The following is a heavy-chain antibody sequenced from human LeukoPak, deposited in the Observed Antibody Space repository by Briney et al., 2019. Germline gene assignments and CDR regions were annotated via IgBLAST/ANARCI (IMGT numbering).Heavy chain of an antibody. V-gene: IGHV4-61*08. Sequence: SETLSLTCTVSGDSISSGGYFWSWIRQPPGKGLEWIGYIYYSGSTNYNPSLKSRVTISVDTSKNQFSLKLSSVTAADTAVYYCARHLSSGFYSPVDYWGQGTLVTVSS. J-gene: IGHJ4*02. CDR3: ARHLSSGFYSPVDY. D-gene: IGHD3-22*01. CDR1: GDSISSGGYF. CDR2: IYYSGST.